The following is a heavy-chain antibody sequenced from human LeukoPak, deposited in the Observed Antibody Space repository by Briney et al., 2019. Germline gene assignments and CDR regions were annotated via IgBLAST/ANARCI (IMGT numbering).Heavy chain of an antibody. Sequence: GGSLRLSCAASGFTFSSYAMSWVHQAPGKGLEWVSSISSSSSYIYYADSVKGRFTISRDNAKNSLYLQMNSLRAEDTAVYYCARLNSSSFDYWGQGTLVTVSS. D-gene: IGHD2-15*01. J-gene: IGHJ4*02. CDR3: ARLNSSSFDY. V-gene: IGHV3-21*01. CDR1: GFTFSSYA. CDR2: ISSSSSYI.